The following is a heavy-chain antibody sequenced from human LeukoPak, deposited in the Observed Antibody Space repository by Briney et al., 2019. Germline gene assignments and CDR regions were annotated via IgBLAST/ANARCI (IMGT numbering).Heavy chain of an antibody. J-gene: IGHJ4*02. Sequence: GGSLRLSCAASGFTFSDYYMSWIRQAPGKGLEWVSYISSSGSTIYYADSVKGRFTISRDNAKNSLYLQMNSLRAEDTAVYYCVMMAGTFGAELFDYWGQGTLVTVSS. D-gene: IGHD6-19*01. CDR2: ISSSGSTI. CDR1: GFTFSDYY. CDR3: VMMAGTFGAELFDY. V-gene: IGHV3-11*01.